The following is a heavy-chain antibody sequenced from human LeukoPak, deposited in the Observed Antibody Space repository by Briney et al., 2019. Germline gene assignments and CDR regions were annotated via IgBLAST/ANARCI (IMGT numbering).Heavy chain of an antibody. J-gene: IGHJ6*03. CDR2: IIPIFGTA. Sequence: SVKVSCKASGGTFSSYAISWVRQAPGQGLEWMGRIIPIFGTANYAQKFQGRVTITTDESTSTAYMELSSLRSEDTAVYYCARGYYDSSGDNYYYYMDVWGKGTTVTVSS. V-gene: IGHV1-69*05. CDR1: GGTFSSYA. CDR3: ARGYYDSSGDNYYYYMDV. D-gene: IGHD3-22*01.